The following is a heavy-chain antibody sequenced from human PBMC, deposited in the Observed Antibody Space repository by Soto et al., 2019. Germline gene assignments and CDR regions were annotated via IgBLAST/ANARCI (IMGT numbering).Heavy chain of an antibody. J-gene: IGHJ3*01. D-gene: IGHD3-3*02. CDR1: GFTFSDYV. V-gene: IGHV3-30*14. CDR2: MTYDGATE. CDR3: ARVRLSIAVNDALDV. Sequence: QVRLVESGGGVVQPGTSLRLSCAASGFTFSDYVIHWVRQAAGKGLEWVASMTYDGATEYYADSVKGRFTMSRDNSKRALSLQMNSLRPDDTAVYYCARVRLSIAVNDALDVWGRGTTVTVSS.